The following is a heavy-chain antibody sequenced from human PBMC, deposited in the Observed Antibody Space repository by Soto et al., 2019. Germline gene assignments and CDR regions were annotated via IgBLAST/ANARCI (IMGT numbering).Heavy chain of an antibody. J-gene: IGHJ5*02. CDR2: IIPIFGTA. Sequence: SVKVSCKASGGTFSSYAISWVRQAPGQGLEWMGGIIPIFGTANYAQKFQGRVTITADESTSTAYMELSSLRSEDTAVYYCASCHYGLDRSWFDPWGQGTLVTVSS. CDR1: GGTFSSYA. V-gene: IGHV1-69*13. D-gene: IGHD3-10*01. CDR3: ASCHYGLDRSWFDP.